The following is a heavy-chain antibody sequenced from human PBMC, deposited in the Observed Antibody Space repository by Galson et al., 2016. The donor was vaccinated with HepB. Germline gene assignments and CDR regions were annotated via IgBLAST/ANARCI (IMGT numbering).Heavy chain of an antibody. CDR2: LTPYNGNT. CDR1: GYTFTYRF. D-gene: IGHD2-8*02. CDR3: ARSLLGGSLRDAFDL. Sequence: SVKVSCKASGYTFTYRFLHWVRQAPGQAPEWMGWLTPYNGNTNYAQKFQDRVTMTRDKSMTTLYMELSSLRSEDTAMYYFARSLLGGSLRDAFDLRGQGTMVTVSS. J-gene: IGHJ3*01. V-gene: IGHV1-45*02.